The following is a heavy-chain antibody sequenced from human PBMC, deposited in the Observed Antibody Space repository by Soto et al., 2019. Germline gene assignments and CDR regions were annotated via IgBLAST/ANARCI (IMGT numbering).Heavy chain of an antibody. CDR3: VSCGVTIFGVANYYYYGMDV. Sequence: SETLSLPCTVSGGSISSSSYYWGWIRQPPGKGLEWIGSIYYSGSTYYNPSLKSRVTISVDTSKNQFSLKLSSVTAADTAVYYCVSCGVTIFGVANYYYYGMDVWGQGTTVTVSS. CDR2: IYYSGST. D-gene: IGHD3-3*01. J-gene: IGHJ6*02. CDR1: GGSISSSSYY. V-gene: IGHV4-39*01.